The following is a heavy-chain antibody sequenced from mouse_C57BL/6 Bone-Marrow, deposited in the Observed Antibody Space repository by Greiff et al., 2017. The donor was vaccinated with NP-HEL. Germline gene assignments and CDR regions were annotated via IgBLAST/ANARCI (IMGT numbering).Heavy chain of an antibody. J-gene: IGHJ2*01. CDR3: ARGGGYYVVDY. CDR1: GYTFTSYW. Sequence: QVQLQQPGAELVMPGASVKLSCKASGYTFTSYWMHWVKQRPGQGLAWIGEIDPSDSYTNYNQKFKGKSTLTVDKSSSTAYMQLSSLTSEDSAVYYCARGGGYYVVDYWGQGTTLTVSS. CDR2: IDPSDSYT. D-gene: IGHD2-3*01. V-gene: IGHV1-69*01.